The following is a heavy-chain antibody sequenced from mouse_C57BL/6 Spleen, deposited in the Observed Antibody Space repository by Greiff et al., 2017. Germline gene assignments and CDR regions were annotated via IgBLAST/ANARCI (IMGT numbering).Heavy chain of an antibody. CDR3: ARSPLYRY. J-gene: IGHJ2*01. V-gene: IGHV1-61*01. Sequence: QVQLKQPGAELVRPGSSVKLSCKASGYTFTSYWMDWVKQRPGQGLEWIGNIYPSDSETHYNQKFKDKATLTVDKSSSTAYMQLSSLTSEDSAVYYCARSPLYRYWGQGTTLTVSS. CDR1: GYTFTSYW. CDR2: IYPSDSET. D-gene: IGHD2-1*01.